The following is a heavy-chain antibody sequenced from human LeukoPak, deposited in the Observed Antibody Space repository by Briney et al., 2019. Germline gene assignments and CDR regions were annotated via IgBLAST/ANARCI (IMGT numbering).Heavy chain of an antibody. CDR1: GGTFSSYA. D-gene: IGHD1-26*01. CDR2: IIPIFGTA. CDR3: ARGGIVGASKPSNYYYYGMDV. J-gene: IGHJ6*02. Sequence: GASVKVSCKASGGTFSSYAISWVRQAPGQGLEWMGGIIPIFGTANYAQKFQGRVTITADESTSTAYMELSSLRSEDTAVYYCARGGIVGASKPSNYYYYGMDVWGQGTTVTVS. V-gene: IGHV1-69*13.